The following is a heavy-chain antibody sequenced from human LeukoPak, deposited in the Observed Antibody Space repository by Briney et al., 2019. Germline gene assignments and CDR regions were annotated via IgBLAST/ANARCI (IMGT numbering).Heavy chain of an antibody. CDR3: TREPRRYFYDGSGYSDY. J-gene: IGHJ4*02. V-gene: IGHV3-49*04. CDR2: TRGKAYGGTP. D-gene: IGHD3-22*01. Sequence: GGSLRLSCTASGFPFSDYAVAWVRQAPGKGLEWVGFTRGKAYGGTPEYAASVKGRFTISRDDSKSIAYLQMNSLKTEDTAVYFCTREPRRYFYDGSGYSDYWGQGTLVTVSS. CDR1: GFPFSDYA.